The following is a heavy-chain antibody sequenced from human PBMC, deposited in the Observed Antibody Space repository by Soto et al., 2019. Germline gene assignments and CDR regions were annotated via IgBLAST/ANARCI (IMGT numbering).Heavy chain of an antibody. V-gene: IGHV1-46*01. CDR1: GYTFTSYY. CDR2: INPSGGST. J-gene: IGHJ5*02. D-gene: IGHD3-3*01. Sequence: ASVKVSCKASGYTFTSYYMHWVRQAPGQGLEWMGIINPSGGSTSYAQKFQGRVTMTRDTSTSTVYMELSSLRSEDTAVYYCARDPLKITIFGVVTSIVNWFDPWGQGTLVTVSS. CDR3: ARDPLKITIFGVVTSIVNWFDP.